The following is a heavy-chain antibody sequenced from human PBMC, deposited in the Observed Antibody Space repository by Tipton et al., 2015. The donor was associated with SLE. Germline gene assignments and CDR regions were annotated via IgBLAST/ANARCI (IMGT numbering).Heavy chain of an antibody. CDR1: GFTFGSND. Sequence: GSLRLSCVASGFTFGSNDVSWVRQAPGKGLEWVSVINPGGRSTDYADSVKGRFTISRDNSKNTVYLQMDSLRVEDTATYYCAKERGAFGYYYMDVWGKGTTVIVSS. J-gene: IGHJ6*03. CDR2: INPGGRST. CDR3: AKERGAFGYYYMDV. V-gene: IGHV3-23*03. D-gene: IGHD3-16*01.